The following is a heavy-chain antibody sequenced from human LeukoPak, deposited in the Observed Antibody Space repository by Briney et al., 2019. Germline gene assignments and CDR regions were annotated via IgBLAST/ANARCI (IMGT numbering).Heavy chain of an antibody. Sequence: SETLSLTCTVSGGSISSYYWSWIRQPPGKGLEWIGYIYYSGSTNYNPSLKSRVTISVDTSKNQFSLKLSSVTAADTAVYYCASDYYGSGSCYNHWGQGTLVTVSS. CDR3: ASDYYGSGSCYNH. CDR2: IYYSGST. CDR1: GGSISSYY. D-gene: IGHD3-10*01. V-gene: IGHV4-59*01. J-gene: IGHJ5*02.